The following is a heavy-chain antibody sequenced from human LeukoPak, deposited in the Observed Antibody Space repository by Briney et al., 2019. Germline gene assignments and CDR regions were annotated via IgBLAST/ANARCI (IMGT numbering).Heavy chain of an antibody. V-gene: IGHV3-74*01. CDR2: INTDESNT. Sequence: GGSLRLSCAASGFTFSTYWMHWVRQAPGKGLVWVSRINTDESNTRYADSVMGRFTISRDNAKNTLYLQMNSLRAEDTAVYYCVKVIYSGWEGELSDWGQGTLVTVSS. D-gene: IGHD5-12*01. CDR1: GFTFSTYW. J-gene: IGHJ4*02. CDR3: VKVIYSGWEGELSD.